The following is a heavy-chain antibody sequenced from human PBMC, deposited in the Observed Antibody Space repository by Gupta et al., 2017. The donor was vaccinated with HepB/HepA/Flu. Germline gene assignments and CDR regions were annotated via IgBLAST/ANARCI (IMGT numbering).Heavy chain of an antibody. D-gene: IGHD6-19*01. J-gene: IGHJ3*02. CDR2: ITSASGHI. V-gene: IGHV3-21*02. CDR3: AREGSAQWPSGDAFDI. Sequence: EVQLVESGGGLVKPGGSLRLSCAASGFTFSSFSMTWVRQAPGKGLEWVSSITSASGHIHYRDSVKGRFTISRDNAKNSVYLQMNSLRAEDTALYYCAREGSAQWPSGDAFDIWGQGTMVTVSP. CDR1: GFTFSSFS.